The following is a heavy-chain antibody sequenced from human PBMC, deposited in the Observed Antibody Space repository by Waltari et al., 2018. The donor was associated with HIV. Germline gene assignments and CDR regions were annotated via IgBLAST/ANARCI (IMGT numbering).Heavy chain of an antibody. J-gene: IGHJ6*02. CDR3: ARDPRSSGYYGVDV. Sequence: EVQLVESGGGLIENGGSLRLCCAASDFTVSSKYMSWVWQAPGMGLEWVSVIYSGGSRYYADSVKVRFTISRDNSKNTVSLHMNSLGAEDTAVYYCARDPRSSGYYGVDVWGQGTAVTVSS. CDR2: IYSGGSR. CDR1: DFTVSSKY. D-gene: IGHD1-26*01. V-gene: IGHV3-53*01.